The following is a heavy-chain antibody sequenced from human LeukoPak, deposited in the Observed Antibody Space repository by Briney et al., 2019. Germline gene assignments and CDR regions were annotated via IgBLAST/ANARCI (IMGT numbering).Heavy chain of an antibody. CDR3: ARLDQVVVTTWGLDY. CDR2: ISYDGSNK. CDR1: GFTFSSYA. V-gene: IGHV3-30*04. Sequence: GRSLRLSCAASGFTFSSYAMHWVRQAPGKGLEWVAVISYDGSNKYYADSVKGRFTISRDNSKNTLYLQMNSPRAEDTAVYYCARLDQVVVTTWGLDYWGQGTLVTVSS. J-gene: IGHJ4*02. D-gene: IGHD3-22*01.